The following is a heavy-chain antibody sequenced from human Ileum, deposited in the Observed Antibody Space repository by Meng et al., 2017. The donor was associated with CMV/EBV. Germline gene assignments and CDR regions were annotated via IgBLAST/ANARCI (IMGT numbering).Heavy chain of an antibody. CDR2: INHSGST. Sequence: CAVYCGSFSLYYCSWIRPPPGKGLEWIGEINHSGSTHYNPSLKSRVTISVDTSKNQFSLKLSSVTAADTAVYYCARGGGYCSGGSCHWGQGTLVTVSS. CDR3: ARGGGYCSGGSCH. V-gene: IGHV4-34*01. CDR1: CGSFSLYY. D-gene: IGHD2-15*01. J-gene: IGHJ4*02.